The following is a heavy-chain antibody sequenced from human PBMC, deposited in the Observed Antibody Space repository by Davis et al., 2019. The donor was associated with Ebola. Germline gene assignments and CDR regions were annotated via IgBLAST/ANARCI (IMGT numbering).Heavy chain of an antibody. D-gene: IGHD1-26*01. CDR2: FDPEDGET. V-gene: IGHV1-24*01. CDR1: GYSLTELS. J-gene: IGHJ5*02. Sequence: ASVKVSCKVSGYSLTELSMHWVRQAPGKGLEWMGGFDPEDGETIYALNFQGRVTMAEDTSTDTAYMELSSLRSEDTAVYYCARDPTYSGSYYGWFDPWGQGTLVTVSS. CDR3: ARDPTYSGSYYGWFDP.